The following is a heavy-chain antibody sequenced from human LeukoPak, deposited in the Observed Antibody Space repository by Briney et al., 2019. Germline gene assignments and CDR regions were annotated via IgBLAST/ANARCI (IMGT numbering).Heavy chain of an antibody. CDR1: GFTFSSYE. J-gene: IGHJ4*02. Sequence: GGSLRLPCAASGFTFSSYEMNWVRQALGKGLEWVSYISSSGSTIYYADSVKGRFTISRDNAKNSLYLQMNSLRAEDTAVYYCAGGFGELGDFDYWGQGTLVTVSS. CDR3: AGGFGELGDFDY. CDR2: ISSSGSTI. D-gene: IGHD3-10*01. V-gene: IGHV3-48*03.